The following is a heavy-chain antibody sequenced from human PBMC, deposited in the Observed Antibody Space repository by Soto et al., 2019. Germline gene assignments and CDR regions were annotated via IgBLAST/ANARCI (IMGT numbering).Heavy chain of an antibody. CDR1: GGSISSCDYY. J-gene: IGHJ4*02. D-gene: IGHD1-1*01. CDR2: IYYSGST. CDR3: ARWPQLKPRFDY. Sequence: QVQLQESGPGLVKPSQTLSLTCTVSGGSISSCDYYWSWIRQHPVKGLEWIGYIYYSGSTYYNPSLKSRVTISVDTSKNQFSLKLSSVTAADTAVYYCARWPQLKPRFDYWGQGTLVTVSS. V-gene: IGHV4-31*03.